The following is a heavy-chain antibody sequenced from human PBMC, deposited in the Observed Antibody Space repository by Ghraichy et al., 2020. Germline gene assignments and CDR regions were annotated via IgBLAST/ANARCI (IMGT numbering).Heavy chain of an antibody. V-gene: IGHV1-18*01. Sequence: ASVKVSCKASGYTSTNYVISWVRQAPGQGLEWMGCISGYNGNTNYAQKFQGRVTMTTDTSASTVYMEMRSLRSDDTAVYYCATNDYWGQGTLVTVSS. CDR2: ISGYNGNT. CDR3: ATNDY. CDR1: GYTSTNYV. J-gene: IGHJ4*02.